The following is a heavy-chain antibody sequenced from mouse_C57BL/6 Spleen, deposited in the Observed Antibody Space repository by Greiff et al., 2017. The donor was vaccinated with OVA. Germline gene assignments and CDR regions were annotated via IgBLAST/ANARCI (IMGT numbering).Heavy chain of an antibody. V-gene: IGHV10-1*01. CDR2: IRSKSNNYAT. CDR3: VRGSPRGFDY. Sequence: EVQRVESGGGLVQPKGSLKLSCAASGFSFNTYAMNWVRQAPGKGLEWVARIRSKSNNYATYYADSVKDRFTISRDDSESMLYLQMNNLKTEDTAMYYCVRGSPRGFDYWGQGTTLTVSS. CDR1: GFSFNTYA. J-gene: IGHJ2*01.